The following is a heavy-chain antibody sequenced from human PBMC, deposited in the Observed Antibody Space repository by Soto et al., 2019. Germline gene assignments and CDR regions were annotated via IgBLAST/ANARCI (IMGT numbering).Heavy chain of an antibody. Sequence: QVQLVESGGGVVQPGRSLRLSCAASGFTFSSYGMHWVRQAPGKGLEWVAVISYDGSNKYYADSVKGRFTISRDNSKNTLYLQMNSLRAEDTAVYYWAKEVWSGPMDVWGKGTTVTVSS. D-gene: IGHD3-3*01. CDR1: GFTFSSYG. J-gene: IGHJ6*04. CDR3: AKEVWSGPMDV. CDR2: ISYDGSNK. V-gene: IGHV3-30*18.